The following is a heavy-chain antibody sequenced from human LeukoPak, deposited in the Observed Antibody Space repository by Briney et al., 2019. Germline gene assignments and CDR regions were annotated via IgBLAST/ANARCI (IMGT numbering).Heavy chain of an antibody. CDR3: ARAWIQPEGY. Sequence: ASVKVSCKASGYTFINYYMHWVRQAPGQGLEWMGIINPSGGSTSYAQKFQGRVTMTRDTSTSTVYMELSSLRSEDTAVYCCARAWIQPEGYWGQGTLVTVSS. V-gene: IGHV1-46*01. D-gene: IGHD5-18*01. CDR2: INPSGGST. J-gene: IGHJ4*02. CDR1: GYTFINYY.